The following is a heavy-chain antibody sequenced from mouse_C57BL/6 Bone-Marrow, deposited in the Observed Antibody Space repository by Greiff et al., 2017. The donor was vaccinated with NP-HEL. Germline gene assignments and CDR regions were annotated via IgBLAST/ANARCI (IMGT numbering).Heavy chain of an antibody. D-gene: IGHD1-1*01. J-gene: IGHJ4*01. Sequence: VQLQQSDAELVKPGASVKISCKVSGYTFTDHTIHWMKQRPEQGLEWIGYIYPRDGSTKYNEKFKGKATLTADKSSSTAYMQLNSLTSEDSAVYFCARREGYYYGSSYAYYYAMDYWGQGTSVTVSS. V-gene: IGHV1-78*01. CDR3: ARREGYYYGSSYAYYYAMDY. CDR1: GYTFTDHT. CDR2: IYPRDGST.